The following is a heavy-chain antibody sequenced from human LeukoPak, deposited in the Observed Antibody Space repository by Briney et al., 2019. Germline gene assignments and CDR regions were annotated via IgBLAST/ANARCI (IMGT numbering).Heavy chain of an antibody. D-gene: IGHD4-23*01. Sequence: PSETLSLTRSVFGGSISGSSYNWGWIRPPPRKGLEWLGIMYYSGSTNYNASLKSRVTISVDTSKNQFSLKLSSVTAADTAVYYCARLPSYGGNDYYYYMDVWGKGTTVTVSS. V-gene: IGHV4-39*01. CDR2: MYYSGST. CDR1: GGSISGSSYN. CDR3: ARLPSYGGNDYYYYMDV. J-gene: IGHJ6*03.